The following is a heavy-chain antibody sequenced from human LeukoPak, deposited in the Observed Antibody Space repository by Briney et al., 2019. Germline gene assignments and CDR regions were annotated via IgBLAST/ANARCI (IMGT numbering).Heavy chain of an antibody. Sequence: SETLSLTCTVSGGSISSYYWSWIRQPPGKGLEWIGYIYYSGSTNYNPPLKSRVTISVDTSKNQFSLKLSSVTAADTAVYYCARDQNSSGWYGASPYYYYMDVWGKGTTVTVSS. CDR3: ARDQNSSGWYGASPYYYYMDV. CDR1: GGSISSYY. V-gene: IGHV4-59*01. J-gene: IGHJ6*03. CDR2: IYYSGST. D-gene: IGHD6-19*01.